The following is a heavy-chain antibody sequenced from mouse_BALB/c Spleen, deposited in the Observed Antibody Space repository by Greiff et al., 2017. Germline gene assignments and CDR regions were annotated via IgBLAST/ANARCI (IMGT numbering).Heavy chain of an antibody. Sequence: EVQVVESGPSLVKPSQTLSLTCSVTGDSITSGYWNWIRKFPGNKLEYMGYISYSGSTYYNPSLKSRISITRDTSKNQYYLQLNSVTTEDTATYYCARYSYYYGSSGYFDYWGQGTTLTVSS. CDR1: GDSITSGY. CDR3: ARYSYYYGSSGYFDY. D-gene: IGHD1-1*01. V-gene: IGHV3-8*02. CDR2: ISYSGST. J-gene: IGHJ2*01.